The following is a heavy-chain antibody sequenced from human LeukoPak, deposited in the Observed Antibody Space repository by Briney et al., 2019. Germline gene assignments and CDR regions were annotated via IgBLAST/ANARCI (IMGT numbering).Heavy chain of an antibody. CDR2: ISASGGNT. Sequence: GGSLRLSCAVSGFSFSSYAMSWVRQAPGKGLEWVSAISASGGNTYYADSVKGRFTISRDNSKNTLYLQMNSLRAEDTALYYCAKEWWSSSSPLHFDYWGQGSLVTVSS. V-gene: IGHV3-23*01. D-gene: IGHD6-6*01. CDR3: AKEWWSSSSPLHFDY. CDR1: GFSFSSYA. J-gene: IGHJ4*02.